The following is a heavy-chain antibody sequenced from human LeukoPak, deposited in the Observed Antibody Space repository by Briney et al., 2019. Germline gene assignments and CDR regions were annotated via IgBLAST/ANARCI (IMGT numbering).Heavy chain of an antibody. D-gene: IGHD5-18*01. J-gene: IGHJ4*02. CDR3: ARELIMVEYSYGYGDY. V-gene: IGHV3-7*01. Sequence: PGGSLRLSCAASGFMFSTYWMSWVRQAPGKGLEWVANIKQDGSEKYYADSVKGRFTISRDNSKNTLYLQMNSLRAEDTAVYYCARELIMVEYSYGYGDYWGQGTLVTVSS. CDR1: GFMFSTYW. CDR2: IKQDGSEK.